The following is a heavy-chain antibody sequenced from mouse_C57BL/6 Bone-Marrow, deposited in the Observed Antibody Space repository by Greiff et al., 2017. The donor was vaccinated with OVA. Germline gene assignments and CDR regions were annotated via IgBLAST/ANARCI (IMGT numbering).Heavy chain of an antibody. Sequence: VQLQQSGAELVRPGSSVKLSCKASGYTFTSYWMDWVKQKPGQGLEWIGNIYPSDSETHYNQKFKDKATLTVDKSSSTAYMQLSSLTSEDSAVYYCARGDYDNWYFDVWGTGTTVTVSS. V-gene: IGHV1-61*01. J-gene: IGHJ1*03. CDR3: ARGDYDNWYFDV. D-gene: IGHD2-4*01. CDR1: GYTFTSYW. CDR2: IYPSDSET.